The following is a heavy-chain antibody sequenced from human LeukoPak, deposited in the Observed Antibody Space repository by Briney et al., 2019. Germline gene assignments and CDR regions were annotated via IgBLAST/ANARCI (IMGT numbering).Heavy chain of an antibody. CDR1: GGSFSGYY. CDR3: ARAASGATNDAFDI. Sequence: SETLSLTCAVYGGSFSGYYWSWIRQPPGKGLEWIGEINHSGSTNYNPSLKSRVTISVDTSKNQFSLKLSSVTAADTAVYYCARAASGATNDAFDIWGQGTMVTVSS. D-gene: IGHD1-26*01. CDR2: INHSGST. J-gene: IGHJ3*02. V-gene: IGHV4-34*01.